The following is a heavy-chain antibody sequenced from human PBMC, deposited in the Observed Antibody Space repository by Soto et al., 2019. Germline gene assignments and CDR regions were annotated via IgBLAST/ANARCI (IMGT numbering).Heavy chain of an antibody. J-gene: IGHJ4*02. V-gene: IGHV4-59*01. CDR1: GGSISSYY. CDR2: IYYSGST. Sequence: PSETLSLTCTVSGGSISSYYWSWIRQPPGKGLEWIGYIYYSGSTNYNPSLKSRVTISVDTSKNQFSLKLSSVTAADTAVYYCVRDRGSGWLYFDYWGQGTLVTVS. D-gene: IGHD6-19*01. CDR3: VRDRGSGWLYFDY.